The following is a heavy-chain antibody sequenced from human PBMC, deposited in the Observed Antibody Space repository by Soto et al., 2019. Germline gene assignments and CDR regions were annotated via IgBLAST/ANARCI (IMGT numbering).Heavy chain of an antibody. D-gene: IGHD7-27*01. Sequence: GGSLRLSCAASGFTFSSYAMSWVRQAPGKGLEWVSAISGSGGSTYYADSVKGRFTISRDNSKNTLYLQMNSLRAEDTAVYYCAKVILETKWGYYFDYWGQGTLVTVSS. CDR1: GFTFSSYA. V-gene: IGHV3-23*01. CDR2: ISGSGGST. J-gene: IGHJ4*02. CDR3: AKVILETKWGYYFDY.